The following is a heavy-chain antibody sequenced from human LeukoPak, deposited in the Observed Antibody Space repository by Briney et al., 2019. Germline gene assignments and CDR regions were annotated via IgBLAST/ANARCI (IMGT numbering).Heavy chain of an antibody. J-gene: IGHJ4*02. CDR2: ISGSGGSA. D-gene: IGHD3-16*02. V-gene: IGHV3-23*01. CDR1: GFTFSSNA. Sequence: PGGSLRLSCAASGFTFSSNAMIWVRQAPGKGLEWVSGISGSGGSAYYADSVKGRFTISRDNSKNTLYLQMNSLTAEATAAYYCEIVVADRYIYGEFDYWGQGTLVTVSS. CDR3: EIVVADRYIYGEFDY.